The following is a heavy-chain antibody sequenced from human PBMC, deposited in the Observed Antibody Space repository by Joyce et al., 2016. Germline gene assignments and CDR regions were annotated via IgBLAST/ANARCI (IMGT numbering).Heavy chain of an antibody. J-gene: IGHJ4*02. CDR3: ARDGPKTTWDPGYYFDF. CDR1: GFTFSGHS. D-gene: IGHD1-14*01. CDR2: ISYDGKNT. V-gene: IGHV3-30*04. Sequence: QVKLVESGGGVVQPGRSLELSCEASGFTFSGHSMHWFRQAPGKGLDWVAIISYDGKNTYYGDSMKGRFTISRDNSKNTVYLQVDSLRTEDTAVYYCARDGPKTTWDPGYYFDFWGQGTLVTVSS.